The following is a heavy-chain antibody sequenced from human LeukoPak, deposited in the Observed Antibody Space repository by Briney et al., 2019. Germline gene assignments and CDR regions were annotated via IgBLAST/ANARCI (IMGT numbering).Heavy chain of an antibody. CDR2: MNHSGST. CDR1: GGSFSGHY. J-gene: IGHJ6*03. CDR3: ARGLNNPYYYHYYTHV. D-gene: IGHD1-14*01. Sequence: SETLSLTCAVYGGSFSGHYWNWIRQPPGKGLEWIGEMNHSGSTNYYPSLKGRVTISVDTSKNQLSLNVRSVTAADTALYFCARGLNNPYYYHYYTHVWGKGTTVTVSS. V-gene: IGHV4-34*01.